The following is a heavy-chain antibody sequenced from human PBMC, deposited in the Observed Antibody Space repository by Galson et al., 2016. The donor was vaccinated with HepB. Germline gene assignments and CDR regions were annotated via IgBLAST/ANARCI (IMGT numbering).Heavy chain of an antibody. Sequence: SETLSLTCTVSGGSISNYYWSWIRQPPGKGLEWIAYIYYSGSTNQNPSLKSRVTISVDTSKNQFSLQLRSVTAADTAVYYCARDRGSAAGCDYWGQGTLVTVSS. D-gene: IGHD6-13*01. V-gene: IGHV4-59*01. CDR3: ARDRGSAAGCDY. CDR2: IYYSGST. J-gene: IGHJ4*02. CDR1: GGSISNYY.